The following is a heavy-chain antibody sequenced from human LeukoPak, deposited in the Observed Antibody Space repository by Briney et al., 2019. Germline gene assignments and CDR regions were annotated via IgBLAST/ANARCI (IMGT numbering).Heavy chain of an antibody. V-gene: IGHV5-51*01. CDR1: GYSFTSYW. D-gene: IGHD3-22*01. CDR3: ARAEGVYYDSSTQHPFDY. CDR2: IYPGDSDT. Sequence: GESLKISCQGSGYSFTSYWIGWVRQIPGKGLGWMGIIYPGDSDTRYSPSFQGQVTISADKSISTAYLQWSSLKASDTAMYYCARAEGVYYDSSTQHPFDYWGQGTLVTVSS. J-gene: IGHJ4*02.